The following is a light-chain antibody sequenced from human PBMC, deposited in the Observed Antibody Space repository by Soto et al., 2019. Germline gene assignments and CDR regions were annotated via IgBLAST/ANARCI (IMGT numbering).Light chain of an antibody. CDR3: MQSTQLPPT. V-gene: IGKV2D-29*02. J-gene: IGKJ5*01. CDR1: QSLLHITGETF. Sequence: DVVITHTPLSLSFAPLQPSSISCKSSQSLLHITGETFLFWYLQKPGQSPQLLIYEVSTRVSGVPDRFSGSGSGTDFTLEISRVETDDVGIYYCMQSTQLPPTFGQGTRLEIK. CDR2: EVS.